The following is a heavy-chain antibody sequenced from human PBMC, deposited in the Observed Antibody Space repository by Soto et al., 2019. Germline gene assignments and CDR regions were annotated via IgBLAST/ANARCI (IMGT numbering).Heavy chain of an antibody. J-gene: IGHJ6*02. CDR3: ARADTARVTTDKYYYYYGMDV. V-gene: IGHV1-69*01. CDR2: IIPIFGTA. CDR1: GGTFSSYA. D-gene: IGHD5-18*01. Sequence: QVQLVQSGAEVKKPGSSVKVSCKASGGTFSSYAISWVRQAPGQGLEWMGGIIPIFGTANYAQKFKGRVTITADESTSTAYMELSSLRSEDTAVYYCARADTARVTTDKYYYYYGMDVWGQGTTVTVSS.